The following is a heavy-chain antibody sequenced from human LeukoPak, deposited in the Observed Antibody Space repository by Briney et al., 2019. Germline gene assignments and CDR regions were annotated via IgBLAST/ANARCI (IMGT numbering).Heavy chain of an antibody. CDR3: ARYSSTWHYWYFDL. CDR2: ISHSGNT. CDR1: GGSISSCGYS. J-gene: IGHJ2*01. Sequence: SQTLSLTCAVSGGSISSCGYSWSWIRQPPGKGREGIGCISHSGNTYYNQSLKSRVTISVDKSKSQFSLKLTSVTAADTDVYYCARYSSTWHYWYFDLWGRGTLVTVSS. V-gene: IGHV4-30-2*01. D-gene: IGHD6-13*01.